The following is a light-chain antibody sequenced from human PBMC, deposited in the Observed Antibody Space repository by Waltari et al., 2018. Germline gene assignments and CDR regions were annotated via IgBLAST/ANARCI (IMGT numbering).Light chain of an antibody. CDR2: GAS. V-gene: IGKV3-20*01. J-gene: IGKJ2*01. Sequence: EIVLTQSPGTLSLSPGERATLSCRASQSVRRNSVAWYQQKPRQAPRLLIYGASSRATGIPDRFGGSGSGTDFILTISRLAPEDLAVYYCQQYGNSPGTFGQGTKLQIK. CDR3: QQYGNSPGT. CDR1: QSVRRNS.